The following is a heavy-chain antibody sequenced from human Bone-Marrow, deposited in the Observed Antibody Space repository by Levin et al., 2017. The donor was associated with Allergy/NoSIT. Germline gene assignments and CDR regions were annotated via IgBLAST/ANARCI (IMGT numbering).Heavy chain of an antibody. CDR2: IDGDGKK. D-gene: IGHD1-20*01. Sequence: SGPTLVKPTETLTLTCTFSGFSLSGGGLCLNWIRQSPGKALEWLALIDGDGKKFCRPSLKTRLTISKDPSRDQVVLTLTNLDPMDTATYYCARTPYCLTGIGLWDYWGQGILVTVSS. CDR3: ARTPYCLTGIGLWDY. J-gene: IGHJ4*02. V-gene: IGHV2-70*12. CDR1: GFSLSGGGLC.